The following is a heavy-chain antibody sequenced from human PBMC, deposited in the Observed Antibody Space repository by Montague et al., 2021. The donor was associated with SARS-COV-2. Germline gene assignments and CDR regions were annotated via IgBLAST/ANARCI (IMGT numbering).Heavy chain of an antibody. D-gene: IGHD2-2*02. Sequence: SETLSLTCTVYGGSFSGYYWNWIRQSPGRRLEWIGEINHRGTTNNNPSLKSRATISVDASKDQFSLKLTSVTAADAAVYYCARGGLHLLYGGHYFDYWGQGTLVTVSS. V-gene: IGHV4-34*04. CDR3: ARGGLHLLYGGHYFDY. J-gene: IGHJ4*02. CDR2: INHRGTT. CDR1: GGSFSGYY.